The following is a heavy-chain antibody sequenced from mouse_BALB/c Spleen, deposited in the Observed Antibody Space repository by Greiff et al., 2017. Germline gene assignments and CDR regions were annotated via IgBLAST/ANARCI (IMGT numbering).Heavy chain of an antibody. CDR3: TREPTAPSFAY. D-gene: IGHD1-2*01. Sequence: VQLQQSGTVLARPGASVKMSCKASGYTFTSYWMHWVKQRPGQGLEWIGAIYPGNSDTSYNQKFKGKAKLTAVTSTSTAYMELSSLTTEDSAVYSCTREPTAPSFAYWGQGTLVTVSA. V-gene: IGHV1-5*01. CDR1: GYTFTSYW. CDR2: IYPGNSDT. J-gene: IGHJ3*01.